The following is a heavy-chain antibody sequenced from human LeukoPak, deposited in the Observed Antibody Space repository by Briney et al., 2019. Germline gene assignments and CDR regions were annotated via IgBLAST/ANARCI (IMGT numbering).Heavy chain of an antibody. J-gene: IGHJ3*02. CDR2: IYSGGST. CDR3: AKSVAGTRNAFDI. V-gene: IGHV3-53*01. Sequence: GGSLRLSCAASGFTVSSNYMSWVRQAPGKGLEWVSVIYSGGSTYYADSVKGRFTISRDNSKNTLYLQMNSLRAEDTAVYYCAKSVAGTRNAFDIWGQGTMVTVSS. D-gene: IGHD6-19*01. CDR1: GFTVSSNY.